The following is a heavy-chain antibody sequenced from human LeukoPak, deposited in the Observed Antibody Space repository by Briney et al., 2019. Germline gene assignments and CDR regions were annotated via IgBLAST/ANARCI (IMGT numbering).Heavy chain of an antibody. Sequence: GGSLRLSCAASGFTFSTYWMHWVRQAPGKGLVWVSRIRSDGSTTDYADSVKGRFTVSRDNAKNTLYLQMNSLRVEDTAVYYCVRGGRYGSGSYYLDSWGQGPLVTVSS. CDR3: VRGGRYGSGSYYLDS. D-gene: IGHD3-10*01. V-gene: IGHV3-74*01. J-gene: IGHJ4*02. CDR2: IRSDGSTT. CDR1: GFTFSTYW.